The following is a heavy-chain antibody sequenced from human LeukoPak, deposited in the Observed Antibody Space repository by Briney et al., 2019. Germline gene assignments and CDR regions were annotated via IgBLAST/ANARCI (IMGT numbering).Heavy chain of an antibody. V-gene: IGHV4-34*01. D-gene: IGHD6-13*01. CDR1: GGSFSGYY. Sequence: IPSETLSLTCAVYGGSFSGYYWSWIRQPPGKGLEWIGEMNHSGSTNYNPSLKSRVTISVDTSKNQFSLKLRSVTAADPAVYYCASTGYSSSWSYFDYWGQGTLVPVSS. CDR2: MNHSGST. J-gene: IGHJ4*02. CDR3: ASTGYSSSWSYFDY.